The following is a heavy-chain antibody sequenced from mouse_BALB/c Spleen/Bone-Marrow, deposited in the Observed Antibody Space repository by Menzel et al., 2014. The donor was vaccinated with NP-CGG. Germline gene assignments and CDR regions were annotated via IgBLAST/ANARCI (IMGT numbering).Heavy chain of an antibody. CDR1: GFNIKDTY. J-gene: IGHJ2*01. CDR2: IDPANGNT. CDR3: ASYVYGYYFDY. V-gene: IGHV14-3*02. Sequence: VQLKQSGAELVKPGASVKLSFTASGFNIKDTYMHWVKQRPEQGLEWIGRIDPANGNTKYDPKFQGKATITADTSSNTAYLQLSSLTSEDTAVYYCASYVYGYYFDYWGQGTTLTVSS. D-gene: IGHD2-2*01.